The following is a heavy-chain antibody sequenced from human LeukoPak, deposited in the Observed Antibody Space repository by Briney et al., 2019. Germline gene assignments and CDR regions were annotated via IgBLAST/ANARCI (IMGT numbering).Heavy chain of an antibody. CDR3: AVVYAISHYYFDY. V-gene: IGHV1-8*01. CDR1: GYTFTSYD. CDR2: MNPNSGNT. D-gene: IGHD2-8*01. J-gene: IGHJ4*02. Sequence: ASVKVSCKASGYTFTSYDINWVRQATGQGLEWMGWMNPNSGNTSYAQKFQGRVTMTRDTSTSTVYMELSSLRSEDTAVYYCAVVYAISHYYFDYWGQGTLVTVSS.